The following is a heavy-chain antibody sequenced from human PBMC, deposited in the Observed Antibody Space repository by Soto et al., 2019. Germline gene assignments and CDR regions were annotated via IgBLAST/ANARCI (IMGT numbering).Heavy chain of an antibody. CDR2: ISSNGGST. D-gene: IGHD6-19*01. CDR1: GFTFSSYW. V-gene: IGHV3-64*01. Sequence: GGSLRLSCAASGFTFSSYWLHRVRQSPGKGLEYVSTISSNGGSTYYANSVKGRFTISRDNSKNTLYLQMGSLRAEDMVVYYCARCDIGVARPVDFWGQGSLVTVSS. CDR3: ARCDIGVARPVDF. J-gene: IGHJ4*02.